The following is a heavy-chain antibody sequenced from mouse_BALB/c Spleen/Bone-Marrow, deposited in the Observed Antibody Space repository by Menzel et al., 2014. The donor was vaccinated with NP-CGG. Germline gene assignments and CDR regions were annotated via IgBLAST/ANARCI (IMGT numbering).Heavy chain of an antibody. CDR3: ARAMIYYYAMDY. CDR1: GYSFTSFI. D-gene: IGHD2-4*01. J-gene: IGHJ4*01. V-gene: IGHV1-14*01. Sequence: VQLKESGPALAKPGASVKMSCKASGYSFTSFILHWVQMRPGQGLEWIGYINPYNDGTKYNEKFKGKDILTSDKSSSSANMELSSLTSEDSAVYYCARAMIYYYAMDYWGQGTSVTVSS. CDR2: INPYNDGT.